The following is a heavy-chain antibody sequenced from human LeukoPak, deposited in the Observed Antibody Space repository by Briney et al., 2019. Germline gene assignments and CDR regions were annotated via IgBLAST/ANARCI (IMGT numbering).Heavy chain of an antibody. CDR3: ARAPYDSSGYYYGFDY. D-gene: IGHD3-22*01. CDR1: GYSISSGYY. V-gene: IGHV4-38-2*01. Sequence: PSETLSLTCAVSGYSISSGYYWGWIRQPPGKGLEWIGSIYHSGSTYYNPSLKSRVTISVDASKNQFSLKLSSVTAADTAVYYCARAPYDSSGYYYGFDYWGQGTLVTVSS. CDR2: IYHSGST. J-gene: IGHJ4*02.